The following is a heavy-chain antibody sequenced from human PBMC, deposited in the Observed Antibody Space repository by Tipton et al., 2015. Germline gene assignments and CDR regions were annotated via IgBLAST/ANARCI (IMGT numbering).Heavy chain of an antibody. CDR3: ARAPVVAATPEYPYYYYGMDV. CDR1: AYSISSDYY. V-gene: IGHV4-38-2*01. J-gene: IGHJ6*02. D-gene: IGHD2-15*01. CDR2: ISHSGNT. Sequence: TLSLTCAVSAYSISSDYYWGWIRQPPGKGLEWIGSISHSGNTYYNPSLKSRVTMSRDTSKNQFSLKLSSVTAADTAVYYCARAPVVAATPEYPYYYYGMDVWGQGTTVTVPS.